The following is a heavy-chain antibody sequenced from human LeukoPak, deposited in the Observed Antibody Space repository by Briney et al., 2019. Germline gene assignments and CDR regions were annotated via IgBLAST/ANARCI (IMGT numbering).Heavy chain of an antibody. CDR2: IIPIFGTA. V-gene: IGHV1-69*13. Sequence: ASVKVSCKASGGTFSSYAISWVRQAPGQGLEWMGGIIPIFGTANYAQKFQGTVTITADESTSTAYMELSSLRSEDTAVYYCARIKDDSSGYYFDYWGQGTLVTVSS. J-gene: IGHJ4*02. D-gene: IGHD3-22*01. CDR1: GGTFSSYA. CDR3: ARIKDDSSGYYFDY.